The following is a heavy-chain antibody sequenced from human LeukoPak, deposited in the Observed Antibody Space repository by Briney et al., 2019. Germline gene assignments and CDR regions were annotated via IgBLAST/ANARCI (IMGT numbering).Heavy chain of an antibody. D-gene: IGHD3-22*01. J-gene: IGHJ4*02. V-gene: IGHV1-2*02. Sequence: ASVKVSCKASGYTFTGYYMHWVRQAPGQGLEWMGWINPNSGGTNYAQKFQGRVTMTRDTSISTAYMELSRLRSDDTAVYYCAREVFGYYGSSGDYWGQGTLVTVSS. CDR2: INPNSGGT. CDR1: GYTFTGYY. CDR3: AREVFGYYGSSGDY.